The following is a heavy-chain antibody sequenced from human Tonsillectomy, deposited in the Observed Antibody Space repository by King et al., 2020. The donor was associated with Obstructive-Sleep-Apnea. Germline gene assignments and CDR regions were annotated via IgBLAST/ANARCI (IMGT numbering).Heavy chain of an antibody. V-gene: IGHV3-74*01. J-gene: IGHJ2*01. Sequence: VQLVESGGGLVQPGGSLRLSCAASGFTFSSYWMHWVRQAPGKGLVWVSRINSDGSSTSYADSVKGRFTISRDNAKNTLYLQMNSLRAEDTAVYYCAREERPLLRAYWYFDLWGRGTLVTVSS. CDR1: GFTFSSYW. CDR3: AREERPLLRAYWYFDL. CDR2: INSDGSST.